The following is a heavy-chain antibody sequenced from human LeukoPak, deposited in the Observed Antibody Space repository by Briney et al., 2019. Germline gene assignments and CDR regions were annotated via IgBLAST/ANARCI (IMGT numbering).Heavy chain of an antibody. D-gene: IGHD4-17*01. CDR2: INPNSGAT. V-gene: IGHV1-2*02. Sequence: ASVKVSCKASGYTFSAYYMHWVRQAPGQGLEWMGWINPNSGATKYAQKFQGRVTMTRDTSISTAYMEVSSLRSDDTAMYYCARVSWYGDPPSAWFDPWGQGTPVTVSS. J-gene: IGHJ5*02. CDR1: GYTFSAYY. CDR3: ARVSWYGDPPSAWFDP.